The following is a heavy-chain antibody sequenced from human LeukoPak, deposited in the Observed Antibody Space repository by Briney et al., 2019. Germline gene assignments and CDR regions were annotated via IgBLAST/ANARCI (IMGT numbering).Heavy chain of an antibody. CDR1: GYTFTVYY. V-gene: IGHV1-2*06. D-gene: IGHD1-26*01. Sequence: RASVKVSCKASGYTFTVYYMHWVRQAPGQGLEWMGRINPNSGGTNYAQKFQGRVTMTRDTSISTAYMELSRLRSDDTAVYYCARSKRSGCQVYFDYWGQGTLVTVSS. CDR2: INPNSGGT. J-gene: IGHJ4*02. CDR3: ARSKRSGCQVYFDY.